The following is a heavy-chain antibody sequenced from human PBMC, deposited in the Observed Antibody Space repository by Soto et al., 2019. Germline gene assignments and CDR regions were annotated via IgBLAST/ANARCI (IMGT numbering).Heavy chain of an antibody. CDR2: ISGSGGST. CDR3: AKLIVGAKNYFDY. J-gene: IGHJ4*02. V-gene: IGHV3-23*01. D-gene: IGHD1-26*01. CDR1: GFTFSSYA. Sequence: GGSLRLSCAASGFTFSSYAMSWVRQSPGKGLEWVSAISGSGGSTYYADSVKGRFTISRDNSKNTLYLQMNSLRAEDTAVYYCAKLIVGAKNYFDYWGQGTLVTVSS.